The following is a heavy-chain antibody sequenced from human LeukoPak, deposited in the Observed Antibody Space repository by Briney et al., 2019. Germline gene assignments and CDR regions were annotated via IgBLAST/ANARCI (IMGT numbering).Heavy chain of an antibody. J-gene: IGHJ4*02. Sequence: GGSLRLSCAASGFTFSSYAMSWVRQAPGKGLEWVSAISGSGGSTYYADSVKGRFTTSRDNSKNTLYLQMNSLRAEDTAVYYCAKGVVPAAIHQGSDYWGQGTLATVSS. CDR1: GFTFSSYA. CDR2: ISGSGGST. V-gene: IGHV3-23*01. D-gene: IGHD2-2*01. CDR3: AKGVVPAAIHQGSDY.